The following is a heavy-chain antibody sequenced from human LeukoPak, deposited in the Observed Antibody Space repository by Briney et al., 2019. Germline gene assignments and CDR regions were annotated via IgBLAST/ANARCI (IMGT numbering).Heavy chain of an antibody. CDR2: FSSNGGST. CDR1: GFTFSSYA. CDR3: ARGDYYDSSGYPTTFDP. V-gene: IGHV3-64*01. J-gene: IGHJ5*02. Sequence: PGGSLRLSCAASGFTFSSYAMHWVRQATGKGLEYVSAFSSNGGSTYYANSVKGRFTISRDNSKNTLYLQMGSLRAEDMAVYYWARGDYYDSSGYPTTFDPWGQGTLVTVSS. D-gene: IGHD3-22*01.